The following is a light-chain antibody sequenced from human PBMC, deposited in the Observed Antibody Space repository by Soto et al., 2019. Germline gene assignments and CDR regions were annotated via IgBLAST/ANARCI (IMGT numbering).Light chain of an antibody. J-gene: IGLJ3*02. V-gene: IGLV2-18*02. CDR2: EVT. CDR3: SSYASGSTVV. Sequence: QSALTQPPSVSGSPGQSVTISCTGTSSDVGTYNRVSWFQQPPGTAPKLLIYEVTNRPSGVPDRFSGSKSGNTASLTISGLQAEDEADYSGSSYASGSTVVFGGGTKLTVL. CDR1: SSDVGTYNR.